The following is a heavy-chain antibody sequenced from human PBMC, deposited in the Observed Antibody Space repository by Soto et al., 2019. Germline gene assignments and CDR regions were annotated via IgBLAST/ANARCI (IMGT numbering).Heavy chain of an antibody. CDR1: GFPFAKNW. CDR2: TTSDGATT. V-gene: IGHV3-74*01. D-gene: IGHD1-26*01. CDR3: ARERENCHGHCLDY. J-gene: IGHJ4*02. Sequence: PGGSLRLSCAVSGFPFAKNWMHWVRQAPGKGLEWVSRTTSDGATTDYADSVKGRFTISRDNAKSSLFLQMNNLRAEDTALYYCARERENCHGHCLDYWGQGTPVTVSS.